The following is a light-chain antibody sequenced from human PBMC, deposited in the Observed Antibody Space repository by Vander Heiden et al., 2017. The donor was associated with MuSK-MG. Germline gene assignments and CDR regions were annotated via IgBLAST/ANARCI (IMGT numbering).Light chain of an antibody. J-gene: IGKJ2*01. CDR1: QNLLQSSNNKNY. CDR3: HQYYATPYT. Sequence: DIVMIQSPDSLALSLGERATISCQSSQNLLQSSNNKNYLSWYQQRPGQPPRLLFYWASARDSGVPDRFSASGSGTDFTLSISSLQAEDVAIYYCHQYYATPYTFGQGTKLEIK. V-gene: IGKV4-1*01. CDR2: WAS.